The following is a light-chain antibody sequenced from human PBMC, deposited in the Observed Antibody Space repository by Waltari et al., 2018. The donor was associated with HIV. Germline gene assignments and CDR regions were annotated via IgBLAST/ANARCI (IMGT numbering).Light chain of an antibody. CDR2: EVS. V-gene: IGLV2-11*01. CDR3: CSYAGTYTYV. Sequence: QSALTQPRSVSRSPGHSVTLSCTGPSCDIGSFDYVSWYQQYPGKAPKVIIYEVSQRPSGVPDRFTASKSGITASLTISGLQDEDEADYYCCSYAGTYTYVFGTGTTVTVL. CDR1: SCDIGSFDY. J-gene: IGLJ1*01.